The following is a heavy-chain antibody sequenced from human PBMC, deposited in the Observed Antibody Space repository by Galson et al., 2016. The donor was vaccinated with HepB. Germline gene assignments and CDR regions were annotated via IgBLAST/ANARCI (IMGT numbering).Heavy chain of an antibody. V-gene: IGHV1-24*01. D-gene: IGHD1-1*01. CDR3: TTDTVGTTFGAFNL. CDR2: FDPEDGET. J-gene: IGHJ3*01. CDR1: GQTLSEVS. Sequence: SVKVSCKVNGQTLSEVSRHWVRQTPGKGFEWMGGFDPEDGETIFAPEFQGRVTMTEDTSTDTAYMELSSLRSDDTAVYYFTTDTVGTTFGAFNLWGPGTLVTVSS.